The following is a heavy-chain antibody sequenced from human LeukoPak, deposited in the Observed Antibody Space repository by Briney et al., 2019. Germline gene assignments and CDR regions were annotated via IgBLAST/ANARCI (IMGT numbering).Heavy chain of an antibody. CDR3: ARLTSGNGLDV. D-gene: IGHD3-3*01. Sequence: GGSLRLSCAASGFTVSNNYMTWVRQAPGKGLEWVSVIYSGNRTKYADSVKGRFIISRDNSKNMLLFQMNSLRAEDTAVYYCARLTSGNGLDVWGRGTTVTVS. V-gene: IGHV3-66*04. CDR2: IYSGNRT. J-gene: IGHJ6*02. CDR1: GFTVSNNY.